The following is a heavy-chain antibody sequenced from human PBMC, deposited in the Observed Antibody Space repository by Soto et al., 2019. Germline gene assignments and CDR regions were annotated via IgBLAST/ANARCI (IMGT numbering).Heavy chain of an antibody. D-gene: IGHD3-22*01. CDR3: ARLERNFSDSSGSYSPYTVY. Sequence: PSETLSLTCTVSGGSISSGEYNWSWIRQPPGKGLEWLGSIYYSGSTYYNPSLKSRVTISEDTSKNQLSLKLTSVTAADTAVYYCARLERNFSDSSGSYSPYTVYWDPGTLGTGSS. CDR1: GGSISSGEYN. V-gene: IGHV4-30-4*01. J-gene: IGHJ4*02. CDR2: IYYSGST.